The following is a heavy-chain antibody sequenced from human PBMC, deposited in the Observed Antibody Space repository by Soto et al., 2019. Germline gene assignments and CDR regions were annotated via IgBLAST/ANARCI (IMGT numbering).Heavy chain of an antibody. J-gene: IGHJ6*02. D-gene: IGHD2-2*01. CDR3: EREEVAGKPAAQYFYGMDV. Sequence: EMQLVESGGGLVLPGGSLRLSCAASGFTFRSHWMSWVRQAPGEGLEWVANIKQDGSETYYVDSVKGRFTISRDNAKNSLYLEMNSLRVEETAIYYCEREEVAGKPAAQYFYGMDVWGQGTTVTVSS. V-gene: IGHV3-7*03. CDR2: IKQDGSET. CDR1: GFTFRSHW.